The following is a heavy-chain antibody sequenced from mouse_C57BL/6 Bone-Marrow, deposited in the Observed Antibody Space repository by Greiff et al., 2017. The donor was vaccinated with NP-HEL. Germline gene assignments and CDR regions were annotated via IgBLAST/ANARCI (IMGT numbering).Heavy chain of an antibody. CDR3: AREGSCYYYGSSFFDC. V-gene: IGHV1-55*01. J-gene: IGHJ2*01. CDR1: GYTFTSYW. D-gene: IGHD1-1*01. CDR2: IYPGSGST. Sequence: VQLQQSGAELVKPGASVKMSCKASGYTFTSYWITWVKQRPGQGLEWIGDIYPGSGSTNYNEKFKSKATLTVDTSSSTAYMQLSSLTSEDSAVYYCAREGSCYYYGSSFFDCWGHGTTLTVSS.